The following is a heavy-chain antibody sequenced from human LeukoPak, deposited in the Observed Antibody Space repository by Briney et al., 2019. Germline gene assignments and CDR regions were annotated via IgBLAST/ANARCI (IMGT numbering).Heavy chain of an antibody. CDR1: GGSFSGYY. V-gene: IGHV4-34*01. Sequence: PSVTLSLTCAVYGGSFSGYYWSWIRQPPGKGLEWIGEINHSGSTNYNPSLKSRVTISVDTSKNQFSLKLSSVTAADTAVYYCARITIFGVVSDYWGQGTLVTVSS. J-gene: IGHJ4*02. D-gene: IGHD3-3*01. CDR3: ARITIFGVVSDY. CDR2: INHSGST.